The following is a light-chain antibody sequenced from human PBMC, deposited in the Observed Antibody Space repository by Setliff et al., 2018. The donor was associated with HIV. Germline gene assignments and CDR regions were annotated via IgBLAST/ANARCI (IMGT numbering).Light chain of an antibody. CDR1: SSDVGEYDY. CDR2: DVT. V-gene: IGLV2-14*03. CDR3: SSHRDTNTLEV. J-gene: IGLJ1*01. Sequence: QSALAPPASVSGSPGHSITISCTGTSSDVGEYDYVSWYQQHPGKAPKLIIYDVTYRPSGVSNRFSGSKSGNTASLTISGLQAEDEADYYCSSHRDTNTLEVFGTGTKVTVL.